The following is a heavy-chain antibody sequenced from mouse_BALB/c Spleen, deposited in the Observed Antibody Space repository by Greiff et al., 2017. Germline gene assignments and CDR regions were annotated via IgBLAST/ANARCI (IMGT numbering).Heavy chain of an antibody. D-gene: IGHD1-1*01. CDR3: ARLGLRYYGSSGYAMDY. Sequence: VQLQQSGAELMKPGASVKISCKATGYTFSSYWIEWVKQRPGHGLEWIGEILPGSGSTNYNEKFKGKATFTADTSSNTAYMQLSSLTSEDSAVYYCARLGLRYYGSSGYAMDYWGQGTSVTVSS. CDR2: ILPGSGST. J-gene: IGHJ4*01. V-gene: IGHV1-9*01. CDR1: GYTFSSYW.